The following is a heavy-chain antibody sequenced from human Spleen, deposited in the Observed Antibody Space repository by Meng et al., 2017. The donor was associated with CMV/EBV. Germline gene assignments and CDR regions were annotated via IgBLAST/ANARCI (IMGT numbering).Heavy chain of an antibody. CDR2: IWYDGSEE. D-gene: IGHD3-10*01. Sequence: SCTASGFTFSKCGMPWVRQAPGKGLEWVAVIWYDGSEEYYADNVKGRFTISRDNYRHMLYLQMNNLRAEDTAVYYCAKAPYSGGFDSWGQGTLVTVSS. V-gene: IGHV3-33*03. J-gene: IGHJ4*02. CDR3: AKAPYSGGFDS. CDR1: GFTFSKCG.